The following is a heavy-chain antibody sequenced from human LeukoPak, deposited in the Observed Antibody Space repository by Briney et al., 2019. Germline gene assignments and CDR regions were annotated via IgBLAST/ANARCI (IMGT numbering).Heavy chain of an antibody. CDR2: ISGSGGST. CDR3: AKARYSSSWTGGYFDY. J-gene: IGHJ4*02. D-gene: IGHD6-13*01. CDR1: GFTFSSYA. V-gene: IGHV3-23*01. Sequence: TGGSLRLSCAASGFTFSSYAMSWVRQAPGKGLEWVSGISGSGGSTYYADSVKGRFTISRDNSKNTLYLQMNSLRAEDTAVYYCAKARYSSSWTGGYFDYWGQGTLVTVSS.